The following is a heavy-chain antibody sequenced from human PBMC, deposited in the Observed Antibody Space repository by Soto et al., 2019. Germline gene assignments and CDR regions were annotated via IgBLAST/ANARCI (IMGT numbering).Heavy chain of an antibody. J-gene: IGHJ3*02. V-gene: IGHV3-21*01. CDR3: ARAGGRLESGAFDI. D-gene: IGHD3-16*01. CDR1: GFTFSSYS. CDR2: ISSSSSYI. Sequence: GGSLRLSCAASGFTFSSYSMNWVRQAQGKGLEWVSSISSSSSYIYYADSVKGRFTIARDNAKNSLYLQMNSLRAEDTAVYYCARAGGRLESGAFDIWGQGTMVTVSS.